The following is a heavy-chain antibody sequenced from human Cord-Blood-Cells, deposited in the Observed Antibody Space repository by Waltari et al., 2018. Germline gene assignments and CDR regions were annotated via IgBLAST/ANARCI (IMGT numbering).Heavy chain of an antibody. CDR3: AREGRIAARPGDY. J-gene: IGHJ4*02. V-gene: IGHV4-31*03. CDR1: GGSISSGGYY. CDR2: IYYSGST. D-gene: IGHD6-6*01. Sequence: QESGPGLVKPSQTLSLTCTVSGGSISSGGYYWSWIRQHPGKGLEWIGYIYYSGSTYYNPSLKSRVTISVDTSKNQFPLKLSSVTAADTAVYYCAREGRIAARPGDYWGQGTLVTVSS.